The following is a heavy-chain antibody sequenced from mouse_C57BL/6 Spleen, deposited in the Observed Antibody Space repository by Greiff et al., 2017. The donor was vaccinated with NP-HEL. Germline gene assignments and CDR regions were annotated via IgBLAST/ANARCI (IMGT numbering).Heavy chain of an antibody. J-gene: IGHJ4*01. CDR2: INPSNGGT. V-gene: IGHV1-53*01. Sequence: VKLMESGTELVKPGASVKLSCKASGYTFTSYWMHWVKQRPGQGLEWIGNINPSNGGTNYNEKFKSKATLTVDKSSSTAYMQLSSLTSEDSAVYYCARGPYGYDFYAMDYWGQGTSVTVSS. D-gene: IGHD2-2*01. CDR3: ARGPYGYDFYAMDY. CDR1: GYTFTSYW.